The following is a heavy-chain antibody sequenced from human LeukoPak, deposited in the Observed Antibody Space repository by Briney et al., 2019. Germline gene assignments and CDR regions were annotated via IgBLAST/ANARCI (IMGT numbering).Heavy chain of an antibody. CDR1: GGSISSYY. V-gene: IGHV4-59*01. J-gene: IGHJ4*02. CDR2: IYYSGST. Sequence: SETLSLTCTVSGGSISSYYWSWIRQPPGKGLEWIGYIYYSGSTNYNPSLKSRDTISVDTSKNQFSLKLSSVTAADTAVYYCARGQDYGDYYFDYWGQGTLVTVSS. D-gene: IGHD4-17*01. CDR3: ARGQDYGDYYFDY.